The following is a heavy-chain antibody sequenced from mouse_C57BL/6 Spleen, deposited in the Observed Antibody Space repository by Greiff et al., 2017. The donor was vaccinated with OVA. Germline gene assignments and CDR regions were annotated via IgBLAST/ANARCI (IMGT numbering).Heavy chain of an antibody. J-gene: IGHJ4*01. CDR3: ARSGSSNAMDY. Sequence: EVQLQQSGAELVRPGSSVKMSCKTSGYTFTSYGINWVKQRPGQGLEWIGYIYLGNGYTEYNEKFKGKATLTSDTSSSTAYMQLSSLTSEDSAIYFCARSGSSNAMDYWGQGTSVTVSS. CDR2: IYLGNGYT. D-gene: IGHD1-1*01. CDR1: GYTFTSYG. V-gene: IGHV1-58*01.